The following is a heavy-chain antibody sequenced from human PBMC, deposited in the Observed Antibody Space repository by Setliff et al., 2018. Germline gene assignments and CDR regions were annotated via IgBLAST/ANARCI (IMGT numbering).Heavy chain of an antibody. CDR2: INSDESRR. Sequence: PGGSLRLSCVASGFSFSSYWMHWVRQVPGKGLVWVSRINSDESRRNYGGSVKGRFTTSRDNAKNTLYLQMNSLRPEDTAVYYCAKSGGDHCCPLYHHYYMDVRGTGTTVTVSS. CDR1: GFSFSSYW. D-gene: IGHD2-21*02. V-gene: IGHV3-74*01. J-gene: IGHJ6*03. CDR3: AKSGGDHCCPLYHHYYMDV.